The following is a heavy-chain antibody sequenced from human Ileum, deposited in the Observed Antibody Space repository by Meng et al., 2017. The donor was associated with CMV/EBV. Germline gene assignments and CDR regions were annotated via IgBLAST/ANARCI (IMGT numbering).Heavy chain of an antibody. D-gene: IGHD4-11*01. CDR2: MHYSRST. J-gene: IGHJ4*01. CDR3: TSNVSNYGRNWYFDF. CDR1: GCSNSINTYY. Sequence: SRPGPAEPAHTLSRTRPALGCSNSINTYYGGWIRQPPGKGLEWIGNMHYSRSTNNSPSLNRRVTITAETSKNQFSLKLKSRTAADTATDYCTSNVSNYGRNWYFDFWGHGTLVTVSS. V-gene: IGHV4-39*07.